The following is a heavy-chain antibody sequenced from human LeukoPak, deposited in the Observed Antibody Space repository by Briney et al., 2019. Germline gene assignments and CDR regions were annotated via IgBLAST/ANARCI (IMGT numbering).Heavy chain of an antibody. D-gene: IGHD6-6*01. J-gene: IGHJ3*02. CDR3: ARGPSIAARYDAFDI. Sequence: GGSLRLSCAASEFTFTSYELNWVRQAPGKGLEWVSYISSSGNTISYADSVKGRFTISRDNAKDSLYLQVISLRAEDTAVYYCARGPSIAARYDAFDIWGQGTMVTVSS. CDR2: ISSSGNTI. V-gene: IGHV3-48*03. CDR1: EFTFTSYE.